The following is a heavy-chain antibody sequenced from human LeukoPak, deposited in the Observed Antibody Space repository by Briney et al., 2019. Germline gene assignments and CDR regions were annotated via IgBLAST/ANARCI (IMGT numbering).Heavy chain of an antibody. V-gene: IGHV3-23*01. J-gene: IGHJ4*02. CDR3: AKDLYTTGWWGYFDY. Sequence: GGSLRLSCAASGFTFSSYAMSWVRQAPGKGLEWVSTISGSSGGGTTYYADSVKGRFTISRDNSKNKLYLQMNSLRAEDTAVYSCAKDLYTTGWWGYFDYWGQGTLVTVSS. CDR2: ISGSSGGGTT. CDR1: GFTFSSYA. D-gene: IGHD6-19*01.